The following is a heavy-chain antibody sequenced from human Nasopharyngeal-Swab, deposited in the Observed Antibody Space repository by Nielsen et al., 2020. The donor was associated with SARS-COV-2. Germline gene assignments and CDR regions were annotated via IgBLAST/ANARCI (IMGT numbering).Heavy chain of an antibody. CDR2: ISSSSYI. CDR1: GFTFSDYY. V-gene: IGHV3-69-1*01. D-gene: IGHD1-26*01. Sequence: GESLKISCAASGFTFSDYYMSWIRQAPGKGLEWVSYISSSSYIYYADSVKGRFTISRDNAKNSLYLQMNSLRAEDTAVYYCARAKASGSLKYYGMDVWGQGTTVTVSS. J-gene: IGHJ6*02. CDR3: ARAKASGSLKYYGMDV.